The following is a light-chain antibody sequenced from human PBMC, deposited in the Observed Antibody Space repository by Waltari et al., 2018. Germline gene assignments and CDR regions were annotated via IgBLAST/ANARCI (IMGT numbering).Light chain of an antibody. Sequence: DIVMTQSPDSLAVSLGERATINCKSSQSVLYSSNNKNYLAWYQQKPGQPPKLLMYWASTRESGVPDRVSCSGSGTDFTLTISSLQAEDVAVYYCQQYYSSWTFGQGTKVEIK. V-gene: IGKV4-1*01. CDR2: WAS. CDR1: QSVLYSSNNKNY. J-gene: IGKJ1*01. CDR3: QQYYSSWT.